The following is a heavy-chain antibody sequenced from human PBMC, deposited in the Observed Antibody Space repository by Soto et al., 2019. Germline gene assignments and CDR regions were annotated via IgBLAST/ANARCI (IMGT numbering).Heavy chain of an antibody. D-gene: IGHD3-9*01. V-gene: IGHV1-18*01. CDR2: ISAYNGNT. CDR3: ARGGGETYYDILTGYYNQYYFDY. J-gene: IGHJ4*02. Sequence: ASVKVSCKASGYTFTNFGISWVRQAPGQGLEWMGWISAYNGNTNYAQNFQGRVTMTTDTSTSTAYMELRSLRSDDTAVYYCARGGGETYYDILTGYYNQYYFDYWGQGTLVTVSS. CDR1: GYTFTNFG.